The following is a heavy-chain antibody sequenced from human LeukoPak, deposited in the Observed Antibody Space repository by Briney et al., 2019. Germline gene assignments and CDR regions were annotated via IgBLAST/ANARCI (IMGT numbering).Heavy chain of an antibody. CDR1: GFPFSSCW. J-gene: IGHJ4*02. CDR2: IKQDGSKK. CDR3: TRVGYIDEGIDY. Sequence: GGSLRLSCVASGFPFSSCWMPWVRQAPRKGLEWVANIKQDGSKKSYVDSVKGRFTISRDNAKNSLYLQMNSLRAEDTAIYYCTRVGYIDEGIDYWGQGTLVTVSS. V-gene: IGHV3-7*04. D-gene: IGHD5-24*01.